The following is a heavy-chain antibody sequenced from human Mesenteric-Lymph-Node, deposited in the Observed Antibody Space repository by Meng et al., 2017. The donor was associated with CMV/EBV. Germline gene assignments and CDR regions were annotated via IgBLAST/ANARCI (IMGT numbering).Heavy chain of an antibody. J-gene: IGHJ6*02. D-gene: IGHD5-18*01. CDR3: ARDFSEAMDLFLDV. Sequence: ASVKVSCKASGYPFSSYGVAWVRQVPGQGLEWVGWISPNNRDANYAQKLKGRVTMTTDASTSTAYMDLRSLRSDDTAVYYCARDFSEAMDLFLDVWGQGTTVTVSS. CDR1: GYPFSSYG. V-gene: IGHV1-18*01. CDR2: ISPNNRDA.